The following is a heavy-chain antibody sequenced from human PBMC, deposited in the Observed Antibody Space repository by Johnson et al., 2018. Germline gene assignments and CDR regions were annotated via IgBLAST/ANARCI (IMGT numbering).Heavy chain of an antibody. CDR1: GFTFSSYW. Sequence: VQLQESGGGLVQPGGSLRLSCAASGFTFSSYWMHWVRQAPGKGLVWVSRINSDGSSTSYADSVKGRFTISRDNATNTLYLQMNSLRARDTAVYYCARPHYTFQPAGAFDIWGQGTRVTVSS. CDR2: INSDGSST. D-gene: IGHD4-11*01. J-gene: IGHJ3*02. CDR3: ARPHYTFQPAGAFDI. V-gene: IGHV3-74*01.